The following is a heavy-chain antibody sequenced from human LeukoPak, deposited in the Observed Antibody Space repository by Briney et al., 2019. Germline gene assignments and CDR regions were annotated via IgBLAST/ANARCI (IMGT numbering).Heavy chain of an antibody. CDR1: GGSISSSSYY. Sequence: SETLSLTCTVSGGSISSSSYYWGWIRQPPGKGLEWIGSIYYSGSTYYNPSLKSRVTISVDKSKNQFSLKLSSVTAADTAVYYCARASNRYYYYGMDVWGQGTTVTVSS. J-gene: IGHJ6*02. V-gene: IGHV4-39*07. CDR3: ARASNRYYYYGMDV. D-gene: IGHD1-14*01. CDR2: IYYSGST.